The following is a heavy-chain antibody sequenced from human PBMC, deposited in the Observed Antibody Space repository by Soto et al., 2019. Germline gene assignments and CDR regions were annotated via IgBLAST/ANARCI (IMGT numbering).Heavy chain of an antibody. CDR3: ARGGIQLWFDF. D-gene: IGHD5-18*01. Sequence: SETLSLTCSVSGGSISNYFWSWIRQPAGKGLEWIGRMSTSGSANYSPSLKSRVTMSVDTSKNQLSLNLSSVTAADTAVYYCARGGIQLWFDFWGQGTLVTVSS. CDR1: GGSISNYF. J-gene: IGHJ4*02. CDR2: MSTSGSA. V-gene: IGHV4-4*07.